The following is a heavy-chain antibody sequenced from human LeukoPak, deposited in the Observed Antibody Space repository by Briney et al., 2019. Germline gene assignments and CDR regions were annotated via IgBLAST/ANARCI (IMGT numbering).Heavy chain of an antibody. V-gene: IGHV4-59*01. CDR3: ARTTEGGYTYDYFYYYYMDG. CDR1: GGSISSYY. CDR2: IYYSGST. J-gene: IGHJ6*03. D-gene: IGHD5-18*01. Sequence: PSETLSLTCTVSGGSISSYYWSWIRQPPGKGLEWIAYIYYSGSTNYNPSLKSRVTISVDTSKNQFSLKLRSVTAADTAVYYCARTTEGGYTYDYFYYYYMDGWGKGTTVTISS.